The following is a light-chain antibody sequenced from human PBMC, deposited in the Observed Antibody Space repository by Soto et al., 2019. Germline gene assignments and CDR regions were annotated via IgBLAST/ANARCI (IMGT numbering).Light chain of an antibody. CDR1: QSVSSSY. CDR2: GAS. Sequence: EVAVTQSTGTLSSSPRERATLSCRANQSVSSSYLAWYQQKPGQAPRLLIYGASSRATGIPDRFSGSGSGTDFTLTISRLEPEDFAVYYCQQYGSSPRTFGQGSKVDIK. CDR3: QQYGSSPRT. J-gene: IGKJ1*01. V-gene: IGKV3-20*01.